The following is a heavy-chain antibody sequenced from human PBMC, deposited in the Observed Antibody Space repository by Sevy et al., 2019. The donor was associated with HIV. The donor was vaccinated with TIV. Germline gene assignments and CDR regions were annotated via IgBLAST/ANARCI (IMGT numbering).Heavy chain of an antibody. Sequence: ASVKVSCKASGYTFITYYVHWVRQAPGQGLEWMGLIDPSGSTRYAQKCQGRVSMTGDTSTTTVYMGLSSLTSEDTAVYYCARDRDLSGSYLEYYYYAMDVWGQGTTVTVSS. J-gene: IGHJ6*02. CDR3: ARDRDLSGSYLEYYYYAMDV. D-gene: IGHD1-26*01. CDR1: GYTFITYY. V-gene: IGHV1-46*01. CDR2: IDPSGST.